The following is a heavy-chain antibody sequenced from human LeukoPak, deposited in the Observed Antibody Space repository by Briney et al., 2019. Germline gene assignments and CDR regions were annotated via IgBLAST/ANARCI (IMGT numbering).Heavy chain of an antibody. Sequence: GGSLRLSCAGSGFTFSSYSMNWVRQAPGKGLEWVSYISSSSSTIYYADSVKGRFTISRDNAKNSLYLQMNSLRAEDTAVYYCARSLGVIVSSSGMDVWGKGTTVTVSS. CDR2: ISSSSSTI. D-gene: IGHD6-6*01. V-gene: IGHV3-48*01. CDR1: GFTFSSYS. J-gene: IGHJ6*04. CDR3: ARSLGVIVSSSGMDV.